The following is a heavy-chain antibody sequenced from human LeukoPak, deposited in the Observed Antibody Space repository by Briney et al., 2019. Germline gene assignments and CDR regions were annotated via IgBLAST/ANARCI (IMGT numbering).Heavy chain of an antibody. CDR3: ARIGLGYYYFDY. D-gene: IGHD1-26*01. Sequence: TGGSLRLSCAASGFTFSSYWMSWVRQAPGKGLEWVANIKQDGSEKYYVDSVKGRFTISRDNAKNSLYLQMNSLRAEDTAVYYCARIGLGYYYFDYWSQEPWSPSPQ. V-gene: IGHV3-7*01. CDR1: GFTFSSYW. CDR2: IKQDGSEK. J-gene: IGHJ4*01.